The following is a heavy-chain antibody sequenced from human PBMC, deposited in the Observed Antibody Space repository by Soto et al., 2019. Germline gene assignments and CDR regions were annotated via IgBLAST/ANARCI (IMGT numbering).Heavy chain of an antibody. J-gene: IGHJ4*02. D-gene: IGHD3-9*01. CDR3: VRGHSPLRYFDWPFF. CDR1: GGSFSGYY. CDR2: INHTGSS. V-gene: IGHV4-34*01. Sequence: QVQLQQWGAGLLKPSETLSLACAVYGGSFSGYYWSWIRQPPGKGLEWIGEINHTGSSNYNPSLKSRITVSVDTSKNQFSLKLSSVTAADTAVYYCVRGHSPLRYFDWPFFWGQGTLVTVSS.